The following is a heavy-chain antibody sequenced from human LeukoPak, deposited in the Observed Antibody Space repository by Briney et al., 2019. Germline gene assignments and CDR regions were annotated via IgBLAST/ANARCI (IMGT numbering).Heavy chain of an antibody. CDR2: ISYDGSNK. V-gene: IGHV3-30*18. D-gene: IGHD2-8*02. CDR3: AKCGISSARCGMGV. J-gene: IGHJ6*02. CDR1: GFTFSRNG. Sequence: PGGSLRLSCAASGFTFSRNGMHWVRQAPGKGLGWVAVISYDGSNKYYADSVKGRFTISRDNSKNTLYLQMNSLRVEDTAVYYCAKCGISSARCGMGVWGQGTTVTVSS.